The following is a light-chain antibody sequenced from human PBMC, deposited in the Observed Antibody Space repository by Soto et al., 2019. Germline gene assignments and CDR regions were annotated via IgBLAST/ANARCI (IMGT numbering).Light chain of an antibody. J-gene: IGKJ1*01. CDR3: QQYGNWPPWT. CDR2: GAS. CDR1: QSASGD. V-gene: IGKV3-15*01. Sequence: EIVMTQSPVTLSVSPGERATLSCRASQSASGDLAWYQQKPGQAPRLLIYGASTRATGIPARFSGSGSGTEFTLTISSLQSEDFAVYYCQQYGNWPPWTFGQGTKVEVK.